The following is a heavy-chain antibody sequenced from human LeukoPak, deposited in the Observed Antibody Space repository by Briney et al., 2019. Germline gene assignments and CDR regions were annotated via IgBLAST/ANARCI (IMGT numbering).Heavy chain of an antibody. CDR3: AREVCIGGSCSVFDY. J-gene: IGHJ4*02. CDR1: GFTFSSYW. Sequence: PGRSLRLSCAASGFTFSSYWMHWVRQAPGKGLVWVSRINSDGSSRTYADSVKGRFTISRGNAKNTLSLQMNSLRTEDTAVYYCAREVCIGGSCSVFDYWGQGTLVTVSS. CDR2: INSDGSSR. D-gene: IGHD2-15*01. V-gene: IGHV3-74*01.